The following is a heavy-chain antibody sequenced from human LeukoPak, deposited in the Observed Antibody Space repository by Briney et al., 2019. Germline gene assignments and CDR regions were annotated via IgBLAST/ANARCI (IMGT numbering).Heavy chain of an antibody. CDR3: ARGRNGFFDY. D-gene: IGHD5-24*01. CDR1: ELAFSSHW. Sequence: GGSLRLSCAASELAFSSHWMSWVRQAPGKGLEWVANINKDGSETRYLDSVRGRFTISRDNAKDSVYLQMNSLRTDDTAMYYCARGRNGFFDYWGHGTLVTVSS. J-gene: IGHJ4*01. CDR2: INKDGSET. V-gene: IGHV3-7*05.